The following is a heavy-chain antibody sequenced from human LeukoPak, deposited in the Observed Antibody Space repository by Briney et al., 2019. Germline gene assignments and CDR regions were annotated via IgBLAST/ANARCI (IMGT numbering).Heavy chain of an antibody. CDR2: MNPNSGNT. CDR1: GYTFTSYD. Sequence: ASVKVSCKASGYTFTSYDINWVRQATGQGLEWMGWMNPNSGNTGYAQKFQGRVTMTRDTSISTAYMELSRLRSDDTAVYYCARDGYSSSWYADYWGQGTLVTVSS. J-gene: IGHJ4*02. D-gene: IGHD6-13*01. CDR3: ARDGYSSSWYADY. V-gene: IGHV1-8*01.